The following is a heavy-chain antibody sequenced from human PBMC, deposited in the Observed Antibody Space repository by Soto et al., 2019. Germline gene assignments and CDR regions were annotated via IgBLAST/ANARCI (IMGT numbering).Heavy chain of an antibody. Sequence: AGGSLRLSCAASGFTFSSYAMSWVRQAPGKGLEWVSAISGSGGSTYYADSVKGRFTISRDNSKNTLYLQMNSLRAEDTAVYYCAKDGQNYYYYYMAVWGKGTTVTVSS. CDR1: GFTFSSYA. V-gene: IGHV3-23*01. J-gene: IGHJ6*03. CDR2: ISGSGGST. CDR3: AKDGQNYYYYYMAV.